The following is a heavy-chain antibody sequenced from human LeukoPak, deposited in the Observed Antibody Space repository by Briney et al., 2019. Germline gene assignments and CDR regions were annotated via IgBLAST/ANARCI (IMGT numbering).Heavy chain of an antibody. V-gene: IGHV4-38-2*02. Sequence: SETLSLTCAVSGYSISSGYYRGWIRQPPGKGLEWIGTMYYSGSTFYNPSLKSRVTISVDTSKKQFSLKLSSVTDADTAVYYCARDLTGYYRFDYWGQGTLVTVSS. J-gene: IGHJ4*02. CDR1: GYSISSGYY. CDR2: MYYSGST. CDR3: ARDLTGYYRFDY. D-gene: IGHD3-9*01.